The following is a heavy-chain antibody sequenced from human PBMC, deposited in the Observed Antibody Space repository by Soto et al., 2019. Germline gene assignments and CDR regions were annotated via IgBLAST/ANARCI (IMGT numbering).Heavy chain of an antibody. V-gene: IGHV1-8*01. CDR2: MNPNSGNK. D-gene: IGHD5-18*01. CDR3: ARAFGIQLWLLLGY. CDR1: GYTFTSYD. Sequence: GASVNVSCKASGYTFTSYDINWVRQATGQGLEWMGWMNPNSGNKYYADSVKGRFTISRDNSKNTLYLQMNSLRAEDTAVYYCARAFGIQLWLLLGYWGQGTLVTVSS. J-gene: IGHJ4*02.